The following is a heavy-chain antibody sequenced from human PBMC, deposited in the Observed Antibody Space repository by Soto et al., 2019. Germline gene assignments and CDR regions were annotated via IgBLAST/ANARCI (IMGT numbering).Heavy chain of an antibody. V-gene: IGHV4-34*01. D-gene: IGHD2-15*01. CDR1: GGSFSGYY. CDR3: ARGPVVVVAATFYYYYYGMDV. J-gene: IGHJ6*02. Sequence: QVQLQQWGAGLLKPSETLSLTCAVYGGSFSGYYWSWIRQPPGKGLEWIGAINHSGSTNYNPSLKSRVTISVDTSKNQFSLKLSSVTAADTAVYYCARGPVVVVAATFYYYYYGMDVWGQGTTVTVSS. CDR2: INHSGST.